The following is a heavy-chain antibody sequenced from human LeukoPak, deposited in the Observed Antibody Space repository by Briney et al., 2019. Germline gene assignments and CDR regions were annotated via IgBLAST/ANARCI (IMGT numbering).Heavy chain of an antibody. V-gene: IGHV4-39*07. D-gene: IGHD3-22*01. J-gene: IGHJ4*02. CDR1: GGSISSSSYY. CDR2: IYYSGST. CDR3: ARVWVYDSSGIDY. Sequence: SETLSLTCNVSGGSISSSSYYWGWIRQPPGKGLEWIGSIYYSGSTYYNPSLKSRVTISVDTSKNQFSLTLNSVTAADTAVYYCARVWVYDSSGIDYWGQGTLVTVSS.